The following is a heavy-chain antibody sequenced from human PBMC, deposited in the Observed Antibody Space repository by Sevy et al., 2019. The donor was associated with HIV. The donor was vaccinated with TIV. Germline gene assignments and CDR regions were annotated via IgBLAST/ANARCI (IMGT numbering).Heavy chain of an antibody. CDR3: ARGYSGYPIDY. D-gene: IGHD5-12*01. Sequence: GSLRLSCTVSGGSISGYYWTWIRQPPGKGLEWIGYIYYDGSTNYNPSLKSRVTMSLGTSRNQFSLKLSSVTAADTAVYYCARGYSGYPIDYWGQGTLVTVSS. V-gene: IGHV4-59*01. CDR2: IYYDGST. CDR1: GGSISGYY. J-gene: IGHJ4*02.